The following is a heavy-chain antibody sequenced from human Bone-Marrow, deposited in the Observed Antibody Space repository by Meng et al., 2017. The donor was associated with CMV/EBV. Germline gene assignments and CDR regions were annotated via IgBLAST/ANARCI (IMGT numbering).Heavy chain of an antibody. Sequence: GGSLRLSCAASGFTFHNYAMTWVRQAPGKGLEWVSAISGSGGSTYYADSVKGRFTISRDNSKNTLYLQMNSLRAEDTAVYYCARKAYSRGFDYWGQGTLVPVSS. CDR3: ARKAYSRGFDY. V-gene: IGHV3-23*01. CDR1: GFTFHNYA. D-gene: IGHD6-13*01. J-gene: IGHJ4*02. CDR2: ISGSGGST.